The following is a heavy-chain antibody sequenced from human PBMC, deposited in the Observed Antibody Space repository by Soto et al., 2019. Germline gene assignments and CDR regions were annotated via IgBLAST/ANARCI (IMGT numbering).Heavy chain of an antibody. CDR3: AKLAARPVAFGVDY. D-gene: IGHD6-6*01. CDR1: GFTFSSYS. V-gene: IGHV3-23*04. J-gene: IGHJ4*02. CDR2: ISGSGGST. Sequence: EVQLVESGGGLVKPGGSLRLSCAASGFTFSSYSMNWVRQAPGKGLEWVSAISGSGGSTYYADSVKGRFTISRDNSKNTLYLQMNSLRAEDTAVYYCAKLAARPVAFGVDYWGQGTLVTVSS.